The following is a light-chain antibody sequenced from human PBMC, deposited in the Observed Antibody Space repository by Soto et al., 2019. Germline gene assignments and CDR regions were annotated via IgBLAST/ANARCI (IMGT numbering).Light chain of an antibody. J-gene: IGKJ2*01. CDR2: GTS. Sequence: EIGLTQSPDTLSLSPGERATLSCRASQSVLSNYLAWYQQKPGQAPRLLIYGTSRRVTGIPDRFSGSGSGTEFTLTISNLEPEDFAMYYCQQYGISPPGYTFAQGTKLEI. CDR1: QSVLSNY. CDR3: QQYGISPPGYT. V-gene: IGKV3-20*01.